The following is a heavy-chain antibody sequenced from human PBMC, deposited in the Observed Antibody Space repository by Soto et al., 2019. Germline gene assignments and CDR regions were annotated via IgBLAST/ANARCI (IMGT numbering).Heavy chain of an antibody. CDR3: ASVDPSPDQLLRGYFDY. Sequence: SETLSLTCTVSGGSVSSGSYYWCWIRQPPGKGLEWIGYIYYSGSTNYNPSLKSRVTISVDTSKNQFSLKLSSVTAADTAVYYCASVDPSPDQLLRGYFDYWGQGTLVTVSS. CDR1: GGSVSSGSYY. J-gene: IGHJ4*02. D-gene: IGHD2-2*01. V-gene: IGHV4-61*01. CDR2: IYYSGST.